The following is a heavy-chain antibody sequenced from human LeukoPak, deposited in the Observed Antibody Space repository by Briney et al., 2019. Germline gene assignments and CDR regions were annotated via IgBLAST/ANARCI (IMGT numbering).Heavy chain of an antibody. CDR3: ARTCCGYSNYYYYYMDV. D-gene: IGHD3-22*01. CDR1: GFTFSSYW. V-gene: IGHV3-7*01. CDR2: IKQDGSEK. J-gene: IGHJ6*03. Sequence: GGSLRLSCAASGFTFSSYWMSWVRQAPGKGLEWVANIKQDGSEKYYVDSVKGRFTISRDNAKNSLYLQMNSLRAEDTAVYYCARTCCGYSNYYYYYMDVWGKGTTVTVSS.